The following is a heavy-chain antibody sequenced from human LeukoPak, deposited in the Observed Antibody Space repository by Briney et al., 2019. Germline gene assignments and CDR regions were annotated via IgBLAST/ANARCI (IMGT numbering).Heavy chain of an antibody. Sequence: GGSLTLSCAASGFTFSSYGMSWVRQAPGKGLEWVANINQGGSDKYYVDSVKGRFTISRDNANNLLYLQMNSLRGEDTAVYYCTRDRSRAEDDWGQGSLVTVSS. D-gene: IGHD1-14*01. CDR2: INQGGSDK. J-gene: IGHJ4*02. V-gene: IGHV3-7*01. CDR1: GFTFSSYG. CDR3: TRDRSRAEDD.